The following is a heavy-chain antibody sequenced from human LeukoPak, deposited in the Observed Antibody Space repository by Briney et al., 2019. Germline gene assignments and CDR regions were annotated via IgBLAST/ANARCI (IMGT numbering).Heavy chain of an antibody. D-gene: IGHD6-19*01. CDR2: INDIGRT. Sequence: SETLSLTCTVSGDSISGDHWRWIRQPPGKGLEWIGYINDIGRTSYSPSLKSRVTISLDMSKNQFSLRLISVTAADTAVYYCARAVTGTSMVDYWGQGTLVTVSS. V-gene: IGHV4-59*08. CDR1: GDSISGDH. J-gene: IGHJ4*02. CDR3: ARAVTGTSMVDY.